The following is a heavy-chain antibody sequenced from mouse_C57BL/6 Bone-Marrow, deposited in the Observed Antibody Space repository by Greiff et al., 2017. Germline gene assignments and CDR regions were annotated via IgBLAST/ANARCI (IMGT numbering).Heavy chain of an antibody. CDR3: ARGGLRQEFAY. J-gene: IGHJ3*01. D-gene: IGHD2-4*01. V-gene: IGHV1-72*01. CDR1: GYTFTSYW. Sequence: PVSSLTLSCTASGYTFTSYWMPWVKQRPGRGLEWIGRIDPNSGGTKYNEKFKSKATLTVDKPSSTAYMQLSSLTSEDSAVYYCARGGLRQEFAYWGQGTLVTVSA. CDR2: IDPNSGGT.